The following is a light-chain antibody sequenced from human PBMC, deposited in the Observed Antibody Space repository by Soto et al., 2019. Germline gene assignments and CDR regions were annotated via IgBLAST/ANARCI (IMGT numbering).Light chain of an antibody. J-gene: IGLJ1*01. Sequence: QSVLTQPPSVSAAPGQKVTISCSGSSSNIGNNFVSWYQQLPGTAPKLLIYDKHKRPSGIPDRFSGSKSGTSATLGITGLQTGDEADYYCGTWDSSLSGVFGTGTKVNVL. CDR2: DKH. CDR1: SSNIGNNF. CDR3: GTWDSSLSGV. V-gene: IGLV1-51*01.